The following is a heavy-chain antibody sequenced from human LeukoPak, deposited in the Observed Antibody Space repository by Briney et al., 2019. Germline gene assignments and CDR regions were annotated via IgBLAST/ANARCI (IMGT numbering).Heavy chain of an antibody. J-gene: IGHJ4*02. CDR1: GFSLSTRGVG. D-gene: IGHD1-26*01. Sequence: SGPTLVNPTQTLTLTCTFSGFSLSTRGVGVGWIRQPPGKALEWLALIYWYDDKRYSPSLRSRLTITKDTSENQVVLTMTNVDPVDTATYYCAHRLTNSGSYHFDYWGQGTLVTVSS. CDR2: IYWYDDK. CDR3: AHRLTNSGSYHFDY. V-gene: IGHV2-5*01.